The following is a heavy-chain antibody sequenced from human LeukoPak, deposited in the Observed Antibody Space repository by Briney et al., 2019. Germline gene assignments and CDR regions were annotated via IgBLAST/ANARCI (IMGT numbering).Heavy chain of an antibody. V-gene: IGHV3-30*04. J-gene: IGHJ4*02. Sequence: GGSLRLSCAASGFTFSSYAMHWVRQAPGKGLEWVAVISYDGSNKYYADSVKGRFTISRDNSKNTLYLQMNSLRAEDTAVYYCARDREYDILTGYYRGPFDYWGQGTLVTVSS. CDR3: ARDREYDILTGYYRGPFDY. CDR1: GFTFSSYA. CDR2: ISYDGSNK. D-gene: IGHD3-9*01.